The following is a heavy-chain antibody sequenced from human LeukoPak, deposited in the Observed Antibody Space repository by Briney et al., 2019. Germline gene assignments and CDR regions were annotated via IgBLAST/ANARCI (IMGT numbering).Heavy chain of an antibody. V-gene: IGHV3-7*01. CDR2: IKLDGSQK. CDR3: ARAAGSTVTTRLYY. CDR1: GCTFRGCG. J-gene: IGHJ4*02. Sequence: GGSLRLSCAASGCTFRGCGMTCVRQAPGKGLEWVASIKLDGSQKYYVDSVKGRFSISRDNAKNSLYLQMSSLRAEDTAVYYCARAAGSTVTTRLYYWGPGTLVTVSS. D-gene: IGHD4-17*01.